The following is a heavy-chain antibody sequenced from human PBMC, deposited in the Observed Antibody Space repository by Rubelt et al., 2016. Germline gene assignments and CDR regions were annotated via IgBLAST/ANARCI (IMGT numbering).Heavy chain of an antibody. J-gene: IGHJ3*02. D-gene: IGHD2-15*01. CDR3: GQGLYDAFDM. CDR1: GGFITSHY. V-gene: IGHV4-59*04. CDR2: TYFGGSA. Sequence: QLHLQELGPGLVKPSETLSLTCKVSGGFITSHYWGWVRQTPGKGLEWIGGTYFGGSAQYHPSLKSRVSISVDTSKNQFSLKLTSVTAADTAVYYCGQGLYDAFDMWGQGKMVSVSS.